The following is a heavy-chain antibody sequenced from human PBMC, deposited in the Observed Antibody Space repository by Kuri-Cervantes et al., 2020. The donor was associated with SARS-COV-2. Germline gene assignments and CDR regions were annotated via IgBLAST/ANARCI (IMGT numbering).Heavy chain of an antibody. J-gene: IGHJ5*02. CDR3: AREAQYCSSTNCPFDP. CDR1: GFTFSSYG. V-gene: IGHV3-30*03. D-gene: IGHD2-2*01. CDR2: ISYDGSNK. Sequence: GGSLRLSCAASGFTFSSYGMHWVRQAPGKGLEWVAVISYDGSNKYYADSVKGRFTISRDNAKNSLCLQMNSLRAEDTAVYYCAREAQYCSSTNCPFDPWGQGTLVTVSS.